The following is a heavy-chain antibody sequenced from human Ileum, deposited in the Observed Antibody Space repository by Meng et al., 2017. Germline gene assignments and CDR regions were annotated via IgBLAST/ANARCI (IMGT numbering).Heavy chain of an antibody. Sequence: QVQLAESGPGLCKPSGTLSLTCAVSGDSISTNWWNWVRQPPGKGLEWIGEIYHSGAFTYTPSLRSRVTISVDKSKNQLSLKLGSLTAADTAVYYCARGAIGTRPFDYWGQGTLVTVSS. CDR1: GDSISTNW. CDR3: ARGAIGTRPFDY. D-gene: IGHD2-21*01. J-gene: IGHJ4*02. CDR2: IYHSGAF. V-gene: IGHV4-4*02.